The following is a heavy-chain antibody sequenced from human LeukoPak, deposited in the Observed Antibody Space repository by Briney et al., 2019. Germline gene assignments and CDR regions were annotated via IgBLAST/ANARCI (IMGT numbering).Heavy chain of an antibody. D-gene: IGHD3-16*02. Sequence: GSLRLSCAASGFTFSSHSMNWIRQPPGKGLEWIGEINHSGSTNYNPSLKSRVTISVDTSKNQFSLKLSSVTAADTAVYYCARLFSRYDYVWGSYRTLYYFDYWGQGTLVTVSS. J-gene: IGHJ4*02. CDR1: GFTFSSHS. V-gene: IGHV4-34*01. CDR2: INHSGST. CDR3: ARLFSRYDYVWGSYRTLYYFDY.